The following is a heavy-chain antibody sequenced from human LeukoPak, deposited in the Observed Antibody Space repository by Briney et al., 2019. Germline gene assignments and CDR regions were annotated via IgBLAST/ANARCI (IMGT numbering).Heavy chain of an antibody. V-gene: IGHV3-23*01. CDR2: GSGSGRST. J-gene: IGHJ5*02. Sequence: ETLSLTCAVSGGSISSGGYSWSWIRQPPGKGLEWVSSGSGSGRSTYYADSVKGRFTISRDNSTNTVYLQMSSLRAEDTAVYYCAKSNGYRVYNWFDPWGQGTLVTVSS. D-gene: IGHD6-13*01. CDR1: GGSISSGGYS. CDR3: AKSNGYRVYNWFDP.